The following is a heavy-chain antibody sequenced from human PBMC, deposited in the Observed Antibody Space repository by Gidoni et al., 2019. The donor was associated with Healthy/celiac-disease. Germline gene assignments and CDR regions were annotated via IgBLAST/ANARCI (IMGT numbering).Heavy chain of an antibody. CDR1: ALPFDDYA. J-gene: IGHJ4*02. CDR2: ISWNSGSI. V-gene: IGHV3-9*01. Sequence: EVQLVESGGGLVQPGRSLRLSCAAPALPFDDYAMHWVRHAPGKGLEWVSGISWNSGSIGYADSVKGRFTISRDNAKNSLYLQMNSLRAEDTALYYCAKAQYSSSWYFADYWGQGTLVTVSS. D-gene: IGHD6-13*01. CDR3: AKAQYSSSWYFADY.